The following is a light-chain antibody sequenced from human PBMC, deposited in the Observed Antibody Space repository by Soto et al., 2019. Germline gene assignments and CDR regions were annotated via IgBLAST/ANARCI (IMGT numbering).Light chain of an antibody. V-gene: IGLV4-69*01. J-gene: IGLJ2*01. Sequence: QLVLTQSPSASASLGASVKLTCTLSSGHSSYAIAWHQQQPEKGPGYLMKLNSDGSHSKGDGIPDRFPGSSSGAERYLTLSILRSEYEDDSDCHTWGWGIRMVFGGGTQLTVL. CDR3: HTWGWGIRMV. CDR2: LNSDGSH. CDR1: SGHSSYA.